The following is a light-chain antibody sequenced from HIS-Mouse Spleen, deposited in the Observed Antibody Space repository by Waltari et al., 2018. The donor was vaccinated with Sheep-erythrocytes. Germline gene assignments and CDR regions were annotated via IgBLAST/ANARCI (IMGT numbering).Light chain of an antibody. CDR2: DVS. J-gene: IGLJ1*01. CDR1: SSDVGGYNC. CDR3: CSYAGSYNHV. Sequence: QSALTQPPSASGSPGQSVTISCTGTSSDVGGYNCVSWYQQHPGKAPKLMIYDVSKRPSGVPDRFSGSKSGNTASLTISGLQAEDEADYYCCSYAGSYNHVFATGTKVTVL. V-gene: IGLV2-11*01.